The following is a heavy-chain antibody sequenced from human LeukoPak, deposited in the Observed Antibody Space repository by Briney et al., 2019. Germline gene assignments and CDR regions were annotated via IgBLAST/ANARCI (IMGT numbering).Heavy chain of an antibody. J-gene: IGHJ1*01. CDR2: IIPIFGTA. V-gene: IGHV1-69*05. Sequence: ASVKVSCKASGGTFSSYAISWVRQAPGQGLEWMGRIIPIFGTANYAQKFQGRVTITTDESTSTAYMELNSLRSEDTAVYYCARDGRPRAVAGLDEYFQHWGQGTLVTVSS. D-gene: IGHD6-19*01. CDR3: ARDGRPRAVAGLDEYFQH. CDR1: GGTFSSYA.